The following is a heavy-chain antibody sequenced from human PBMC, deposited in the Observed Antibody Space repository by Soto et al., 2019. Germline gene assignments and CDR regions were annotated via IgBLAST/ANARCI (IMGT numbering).Heavy chain of an antibody. CDR3: SRHVAAAGTGYYMDV. J-gene: IGHJ6*03. Sequence: EVQLVESGGCLVQPGGSLKLSCAASGFTFSGSAVHWVRQASGKGLEWVGRIRSKANSYATAYAASVKGRFTISRDDSKNTAYLQMNSLRTEDTAVYYCSRHVAAAGTGYYMDVWGKGTTVTVSS. CDR2: IRSKANSYAT. CDR1: GFTFSGSA. D-gene: IGHD6-13*01. V-gene: IGHV3-73*01.